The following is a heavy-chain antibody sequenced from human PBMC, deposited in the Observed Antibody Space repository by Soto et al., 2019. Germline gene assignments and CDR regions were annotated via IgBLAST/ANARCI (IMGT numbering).Heavy chain of an antibody. V-gene: IGHV1-69*13. CDR2: IIPIFGTA. CDR3: ARGWLFPYDAFDI. CDR1: GGTFSSYA. D-gene: IGHD3-22*01. Sequence: SVKVSCKASGGTFSSYAISWVRQAPGQGLEWMGGIIPIFGTANYAQKFRGRVTITADESTSTAYMELSSLRSEDTAVYYCARGWLFPYDAFDIWGQGTMVTVSS. J-gene: IGHJ3*02.